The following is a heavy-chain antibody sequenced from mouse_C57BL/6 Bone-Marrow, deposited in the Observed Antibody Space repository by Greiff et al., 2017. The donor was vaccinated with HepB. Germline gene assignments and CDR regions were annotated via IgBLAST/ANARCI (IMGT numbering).Heavy chain of an antibody. D-gene: IGHD2-9*01. CDR2: INPYNGGT. CDR3: ARSYYGYDDGDY. J-gene: IGHJ2*01. CDR1: GYTFTDYY. V-gene: IGHV1-19*01. Sequence: VQLKESGPVLVKPGASVKMSCKASGYTFTDYYMNWVKQSHGKSLEWIGVINPYNGGTSYNQKFKGKATLTVDKSSSTAYMELNSLTSEDSAVYYCARSYYGYDDGDYWGQGTTLTVSS.